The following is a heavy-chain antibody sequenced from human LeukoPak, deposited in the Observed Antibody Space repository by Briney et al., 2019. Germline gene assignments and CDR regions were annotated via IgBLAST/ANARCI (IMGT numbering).Heavy chain of an antibody. CDR2: NIPIFGTA. Sequence: SVKVSCKASGGTFSSYAISWVRQAPGQGLEWMGGNIPIFGTANYAQKFQGRVTITADESTSTAYMELSSLRSEDTAVYYCARGDFWSGYTYYFDYWGQGTLVTVSS. CDR3: ARGDFWSGYTYYFDY. CDR1: GGTFSSYA. V-gene: IGHV1-69*13. D-gene: IGHD3-3*01. J-gene: IGHJ4*02.